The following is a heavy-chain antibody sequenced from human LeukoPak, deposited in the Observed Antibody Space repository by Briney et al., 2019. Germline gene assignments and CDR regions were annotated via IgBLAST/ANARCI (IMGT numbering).Heavy chain of an antibody. CDR3: ARGRWDTGGLHGLDV. J-gene: IGHJ6*02. CDR1: GFTFSSFG. D-gene: IGHD2-8*02. CDR2: IWYDGSNK. V-gene: IGHV3-33*01. Sequence: GGSLRLSCTASGFTFSSFGMHWVRQAPGKGLEWVALIWYDGSNKYYADSVKGRFTISRDNSQNTLYLQGNNLRAEDTAVYCCARGRWDTGGLHGLDVWGQGTTVTVSS.